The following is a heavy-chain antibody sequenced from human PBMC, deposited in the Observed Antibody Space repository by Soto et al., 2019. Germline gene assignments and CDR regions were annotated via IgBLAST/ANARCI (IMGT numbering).Heavy chain of an antibody. J-gene: IGHJ4*02. V-gene: IGHV3-23*01. CDR3: AKRSSSSIFDY. Sequence: EVQLLESGGGLVQPGESLRLSCAASGFTFSSYAMSWVRQAQGKGLEWVSVISGSDDSTYYADSVKGRFTISRDNSKNTLYLQMNSLRAEDTAVYYCAKRSSSSIFDYWGQGTLVTVSS. D-gene: IGHD6-6*01. CDR1: GFTFSSYA. CDR2: ISGSDDST.